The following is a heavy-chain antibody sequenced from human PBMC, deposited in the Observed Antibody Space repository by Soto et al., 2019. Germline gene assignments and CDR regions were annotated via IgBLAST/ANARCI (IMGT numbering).Heavy chain of an antibody. CDR1: GYTFTSYY. CDR3: ARDLTAMAQAAYYYYGMDV. V-gene: IGHV1-46*01. Sequence: GASVKVSCKASGYTFTSYYMHWVRQAPGQGLEWMGIINPSGGSTSYAQKFQGRVTMTRDTSTSTVYMELSSLRSEDTAVYYCARDLTAMAQAAYYYYGMDVWGQGTTVTV. CDR2: INPSGGST. D-gene: IGHD5-18*01. J-gene: IGHJ6*02.